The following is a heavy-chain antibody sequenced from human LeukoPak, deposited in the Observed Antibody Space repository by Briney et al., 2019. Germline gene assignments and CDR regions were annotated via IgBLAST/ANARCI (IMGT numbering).Heavy chain of an antibody. Sequence: GASVKVSCKASGYTFTGYYMHWVRQAPGQGLEWMGRINPNSGGTNYAQKFQGRITMTRDTSASTVYMELSSLRSEDTAVYYCARAKVPYCGGDCGYYFQHWGQGTLVTVSS. J-gene: IGHJ1*01. V-gene: IGHV1-2*06. CDR3: ARAKVPYCGGDCGYYFQH. CDR2: INPNSGGT. D-gene: IGHD2-21*02. CDR1: GYTFTGYY.